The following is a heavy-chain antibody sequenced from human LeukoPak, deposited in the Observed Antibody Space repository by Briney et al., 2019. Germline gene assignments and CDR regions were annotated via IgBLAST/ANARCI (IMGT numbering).Heavy chain of an antibody. D-gene: IGHD3-22*01. CDR3: ASLRGDYYDSSGYLDY. CDR1: GGSISSSSYY. CDR2: IYYSGST. Sequence: SETLSLTCTVSGGSISSSSYYWGWIRQPPGKGLEWIGSIYYSGSTYYNPSLKSRVTISVDTSKNQFSLKLSSVTAADTAVYYCASLRGDYYDSSGYLDYWGQGTLVTVSP. V-gene: IGHV4-39*01. J-gene: IGHJ4*02.